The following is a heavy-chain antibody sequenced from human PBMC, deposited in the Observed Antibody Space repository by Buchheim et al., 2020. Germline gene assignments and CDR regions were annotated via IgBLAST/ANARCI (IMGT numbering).Heavy chain of an antibody. Sequence: QITLRESGPALVKPTQTLTLTCTFSGFSLTPTGMGVGWIRQPPGKAPEWLALVYWDDDKRYLPSLQSRLTITKDTSKNQVFLTLTNLDPMDTATYYCARHHFYGPDGGNWFDSWGQGAL. CDR1: GFSLTPTGMG. D-gene: IGHD4-17*01. V-gene: IGHV2-5*02. J-gene: IGHJ5*01. CDR3: ARHHFYGPDGGNWFDS. CDR2: VYWDDDK.